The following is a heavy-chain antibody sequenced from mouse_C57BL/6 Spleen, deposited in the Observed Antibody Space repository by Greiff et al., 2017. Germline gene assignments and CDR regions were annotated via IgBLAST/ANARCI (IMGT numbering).Heavy chain of an antibody. CDR3: ARTPVPFAY. J-gene: IGHJ3*01. CDR2: ISDGGSYT. V-gene: IGHV5-4*03. CDR1: GFTFSSYA. Sequence: VKLVESGGGLVKPGGSLKLSCAASGFTFSSYAMSWVRQTPEKRLEWVATISDGGSYTYYPDNVKGRFTISRDNAKNNLYLQMSHLKSEDTAMYYCARTPVPFAYWGQGTLVTVSA. D-gene: IGHD1-1*01.